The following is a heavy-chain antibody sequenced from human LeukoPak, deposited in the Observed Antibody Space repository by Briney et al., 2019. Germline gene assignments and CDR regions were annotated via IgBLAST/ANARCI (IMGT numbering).Heavy chain of an antibody. Sequence: PSETLSLTCTVSGGSISSGGYYWSWIRQHPGKGLEWIGYIYYSGSTYYNPSLKSRVTISVDTSKNQFSLKPSSVTAADTAVYYCARTYDSSGYYYYFDYWGQGTLVTVSS. J-gene: IGHJ4*02. CDR2: IYYSGST. V-gene: IGHV4-31*03. CDR3: ARTYDSSGYYYYFDY. D-gene: IGHD3-22*01. CDR1: GGSISSGGYY.